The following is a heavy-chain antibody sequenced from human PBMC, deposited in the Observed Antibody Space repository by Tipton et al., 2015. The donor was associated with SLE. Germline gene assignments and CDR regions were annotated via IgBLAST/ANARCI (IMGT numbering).Heavy chain of an antibody. CDR2: ISSSSSYI. CDR3: ANLYGSGSNFDY. CDR1: GFTFSSYS. V-gene: IGHV3-21*01. D-gene: IGHD3-10*01. J-gene: IGHJ4*02. Sequence: SLRLSCAASGFTFSSYSMNWVRQAPGKGLEWVSSISSSSSYIYYADSVKGRFTISRDNAKNSLYLQMNSLRAEDTAVYYCANLYGSGSNFDYWGQGTLVTVSS.